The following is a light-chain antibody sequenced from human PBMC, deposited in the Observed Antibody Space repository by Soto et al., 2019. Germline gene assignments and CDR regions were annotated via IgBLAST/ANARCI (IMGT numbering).Light chain of an antibody. CDR3: QQYSTLPHT. CDR1: QSVTNNY. V-gene: IGKV3-20*01. CDR2: GVS. Sequence: ESVLTQSPGTLSLSPGERATLSCRATQSVTNNYFAWYQQKPGQSPRLLIYGVSNRATDIPARFSGSGSGTDFTLTISRLEPEDFVVYYCQQYSTLPHTFGQGTKLEVK. J-gene: IGKJ2*01.